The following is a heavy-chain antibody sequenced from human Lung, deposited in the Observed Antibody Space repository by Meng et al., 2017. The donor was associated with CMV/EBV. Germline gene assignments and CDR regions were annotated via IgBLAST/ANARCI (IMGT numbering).Heavy chain of an antibody. CDR2: ISSSSSYI. Sequence: GXSXKISCAASGFTFSSYSMNWVRQAPGKGLEWVSSISSSSSYIYYADSVKGRFTISRDNAKNSLYLQMNSLRAEDTAVYYCARATGGDYWGQGTLVTVSS. D-gene: IGHD4-11*01. CDR1: GFTFSSYS. J-gene: IGHJ4*02. V-gene: IGHV3-21*01. CDR3: ARATGGDY.